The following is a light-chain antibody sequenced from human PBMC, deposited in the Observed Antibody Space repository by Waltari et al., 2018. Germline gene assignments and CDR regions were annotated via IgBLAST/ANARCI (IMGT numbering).Light chain of an antibody. J-gene: IGKJ1*01. CDR2: DVA. Sequence: EVVLTQSPGTLSLSPGESVTLSCGASESISYLVGGYQQRPGLPPRLIVFDVAKRVTGGPERFSGRGSGSDFTLTVNRLEPEDFAVYYCQQYSSSPWTFGQGTKLE. CDR1: ESISYLV. CDR3: QQYSSSPWT. V-gene: IGKV3D-20*01.